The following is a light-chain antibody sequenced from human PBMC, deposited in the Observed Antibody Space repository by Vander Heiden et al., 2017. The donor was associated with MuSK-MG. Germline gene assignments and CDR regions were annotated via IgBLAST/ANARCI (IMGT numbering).Light chain of an antibody. CDR3: GQRDSTPA. CDR1: QSISSY. J-gene: IGKJ1*01. V-gene: IGKV1-39*01. Sequence: DTQMTQSPSSLSASVGDRVTITCRASQSISSYLNWYQQKPGKAPKLLIYAASRLQSGVPSRFTGSGSGTDFTLTIIRLQPEHFATYSWGQRDSTPAFRHGIKV. CDR2: AAS.